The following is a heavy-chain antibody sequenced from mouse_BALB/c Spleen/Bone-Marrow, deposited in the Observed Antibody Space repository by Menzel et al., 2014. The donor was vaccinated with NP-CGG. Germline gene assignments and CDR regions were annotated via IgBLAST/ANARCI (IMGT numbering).Heavy chain of an antibody. CDR1: DYTFTSYW. V-gene: IGHV1-74*01. D-gene: IGHD6-1*01. CDR3: ARTFQPRRAMDY. Sequence: QVQLQQSGPELVRPGASVKMSCKASDYTFTSYWMHWVKQRPGQGLEWIGMIDPSNSETRLNQKFKDKATLNVDKSSNAAYMHLSSLTSEDSSVYYCARTFQPRRAMDYWGQGSSVTVSS. J-gene: IGHJ4*01. CDR2: IDPSNSET.